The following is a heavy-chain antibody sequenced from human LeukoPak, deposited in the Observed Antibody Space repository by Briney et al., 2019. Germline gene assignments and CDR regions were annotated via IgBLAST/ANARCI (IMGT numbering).Heavy chain of an antibody. CDR2: INQDGSQK. Sequence: PGGSLRLSCAVSGCTFSSYWMSWFRQAPGKGLEWVANINQDGSQKFSVDSVKGRFTISRDNAKNSLSLQMNSLRVEDTAVYYCARDWFDGDYDRFDYWGQGTLVTVSS. D-gene: IGHD4-17*01. CDR3: ARDWFDGDYDRFDY. J-gene: IGHJ4*02. CDR1: GCTFSSYW. V-gene: IGHV3-7*03.